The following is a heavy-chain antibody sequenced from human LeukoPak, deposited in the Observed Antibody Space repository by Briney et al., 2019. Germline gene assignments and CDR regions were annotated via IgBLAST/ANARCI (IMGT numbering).Heavy chain of an antibody. D-gene: IGHD5-24*01. Sequence: GGSLRLSCAVSGFTFSAYGMHWVRQAPGKGLEWVAVISYDGSYQAYADSVKGRFTVSRDSSKNTLYLQLNSLRPEDTGLYYCARERRRDGYNYKDYWGQGTQVSVTS. CDR3: ARERRRDGYNYKDY. CDR2: ISYDGSYQ. V-gene: IGHV3-30*04. CDR1: GFTFSAYG. J-gene: IGHJ4*02.